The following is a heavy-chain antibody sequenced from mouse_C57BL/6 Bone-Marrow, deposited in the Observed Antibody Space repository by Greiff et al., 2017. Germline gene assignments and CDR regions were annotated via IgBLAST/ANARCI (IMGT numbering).Heavy chain of an antibody. CDR2: IYPRSGNT. D-gene: IGHD2-1*01. V-gene: IGHV1-81*01. CDR3: ARSGYGNPDWFAY. Sequence: LQESGAELARPGASVKLSCKASGYTFTSYGISWVKQRTGQGLEWIGEIYPRSGNTYYNEKFKGKATLTADKSSSTAYMELRSLTSEDSAVYFCARSGYGNPDWFAYWGQGTLVTVSA. CDR1: GYTFTSYG. J-gene: IGHJ3*01.